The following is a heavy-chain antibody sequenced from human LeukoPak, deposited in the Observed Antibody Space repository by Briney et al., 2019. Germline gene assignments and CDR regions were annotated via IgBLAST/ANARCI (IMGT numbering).Heavy chain of an antibody. CDR2: ISYDGSNK. V-gene: IGHV3-30-3*01. Sequence: GRSLRLSCAASGFTFSSYAMHWVCQAPGKGLEWVAVISYDGSNKYYADSVKGRFTISRDNSKNTLYLQMNSLRAEDTAVYYCAREPLGATPGLFDYWGQGTPVTVSS. CDR3: AREPLGATPGLFDY. D-gene: IGHD1-26*01. CDR1: GFTFSSYA. J-gene: IGHJ4*02.